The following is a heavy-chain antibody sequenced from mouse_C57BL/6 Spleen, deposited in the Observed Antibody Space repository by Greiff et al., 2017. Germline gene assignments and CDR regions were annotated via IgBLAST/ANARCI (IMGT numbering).Heavy chain of an antibody. J-gene: IGHJ1*03. CDR3: ARMDYYGSSYGYFDV. Sequence: VQLQQSGPELVKPGASVKISCKASGYAFSSSWMNWVKQRPGKGLEWIGRIYPGDGDTNYNGKFKGKATLTADKSSSTAYMQLSSLTSADSAVYFCARMDYYGSSYGYFDVWGTGTTVTVSS. CDR1: GYAFSSSW. D-gene: IGHD1-1*01. CDR2: IYPGDGDT. V-gene: IGHV1-82*01.